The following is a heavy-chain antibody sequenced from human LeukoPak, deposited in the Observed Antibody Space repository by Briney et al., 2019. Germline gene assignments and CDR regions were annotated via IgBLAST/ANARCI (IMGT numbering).Heavy chain of an antibody. Sequence: GGSLRLSCAASGFIFSNYEINWVRQAPGKGLEWVSYISSSGNTIYYADSVKGRFTISRDNAKNSLYLQMNSLRAEDTAVYYCARDRGGDGYNLGAFDIWGQGTMVTVSS. CDR2: ISSSGNTI. J-gene: IGHJ3*02. CDR1: GFIFSNYE. CDR3: ARDRGGDGYNLGAFDI. V-gene: IGHV3-48*03. D-gene: IGHD5-24*01.